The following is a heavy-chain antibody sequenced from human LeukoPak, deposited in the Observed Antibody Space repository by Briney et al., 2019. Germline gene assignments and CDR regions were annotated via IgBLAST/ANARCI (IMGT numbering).Heavy chain of an antibody. CDR3: ANRGGYVGYNYMDV. V-gene: IGHV5-51*01. Sequence: KDGESLKISCQGSGYSFTTHWIAWVRQMPGKGLEWMGIIYPRDSDTRYSPSFQGQVTISADKSINTAYLQWSSLKASDSAIYYCANRGGYVGYNYMDVWGKGTTVSISS. CDR2: IYPRDSDT. CDR1: GYSFTTHW. D-gene: IGHD5-24*01. J-gene: IGHJ6*03.